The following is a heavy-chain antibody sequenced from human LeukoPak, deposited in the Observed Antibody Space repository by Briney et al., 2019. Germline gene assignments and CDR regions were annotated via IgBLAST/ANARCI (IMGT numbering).Heavy chain of an antibody. V-gene: IGHV4-59*01. CDR1: GGSISTYY. CDR2: IYYSGTT. CDR3: ARGTSSGWYGFDS. J-gene: IGHJ4*02. D-gene: IGHD6-19*01. Sequence: SETLSLTCTVSGGSISTYYWSWIRQPPGKGLEWIGYIYYSGTTNYNPSLKSRVTISVDTSKNQFSLNLNSVTAADTAVYYCARGTSSGWYGFDSWGQGTLVTVSS.